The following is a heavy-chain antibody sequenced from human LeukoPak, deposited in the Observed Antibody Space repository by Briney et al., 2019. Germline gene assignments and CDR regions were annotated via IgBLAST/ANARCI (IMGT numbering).Heavy chain of an antibody. Sequence: GGSLRLSCVASGFTFSSYAMSWVRQAPGEGLEWVSAISGSGGNTYYADSVKGRFTISRDNSKNTLDLQMNSLRGEDTAVYYCAVYCTITTCKGFDYWGQGTLVTVSS. D-gene: IGHD2-2*01. CDR1: GFTFSSYA. V-gene: IGHV3-23*01. J-gene: IGHJ4*02. CDR2: ISGSGGNT. CDR3: AVYCTITTCKGFDY.